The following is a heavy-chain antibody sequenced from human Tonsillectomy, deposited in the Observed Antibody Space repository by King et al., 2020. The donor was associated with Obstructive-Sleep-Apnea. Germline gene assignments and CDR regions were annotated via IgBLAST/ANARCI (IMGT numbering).Heavy chain of an antibody. J-gene: IGHJ4*02. D-gene: IGHD6-19*01. CDR2: IKPNRGVP. Sequence: QLVQSGAEVKKPGASVKVSCKASGYTFTCYYMHWVRQAPGQGLEWMGWIKPNRGVPNYAQKFPGRCTMTRDTSISTAYMELRRLRSDDPAVYYCARVAVAGTSRSYYFDYWGQGTLVTVSS. CDR1: GYTFTCYY. V-gene: IGHV1-2*02. CDR3: ARVAVAGTSRSYYFDY.